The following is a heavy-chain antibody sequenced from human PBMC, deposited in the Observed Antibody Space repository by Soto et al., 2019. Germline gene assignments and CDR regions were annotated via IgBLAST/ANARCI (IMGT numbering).Heavy chain of an antibody. Sequence: EVQLVETGGGLLQPGGSLRLSCAASGFTVSSNHMSWVRQAPGKGLEWVSVIYSSGNTYNADSVKGRLTISRDNSKNTVYLQMNSLRAEDTAVYYCARGGGVRGFDYWGQGTLVTVSS. CDR2: IYSSGNT. V-gene: IGHV3-53*02. CDR3: ARGGGVRGFDY. J-gene: IGHJ4*02. D-gene: IGHD3-16*01. CDR1: GFTVSSNH.